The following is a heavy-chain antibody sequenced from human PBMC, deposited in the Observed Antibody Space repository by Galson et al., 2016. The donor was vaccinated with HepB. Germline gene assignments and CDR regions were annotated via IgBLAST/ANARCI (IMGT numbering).Heavy chain of an antibody. J-gene: IGHJ4*02. CDR2: INWNSGSA. V-gene: IGHV3-9*01. Sequence: SLRLSCAASGFTFGDHAMHWVRQAPGKGLEWVSGINWNSGSAGYADSVKGRFTVSRDNAKNSLYLEMNSLRAEDTAWYYCARESTIFGVVTLGGYFDYWGQGTLVTVSS. CDR3: ARESTIFGVVTLGGYFDY. CDR1: GFTFGDHA. D-gene: IGHD3-3*01.